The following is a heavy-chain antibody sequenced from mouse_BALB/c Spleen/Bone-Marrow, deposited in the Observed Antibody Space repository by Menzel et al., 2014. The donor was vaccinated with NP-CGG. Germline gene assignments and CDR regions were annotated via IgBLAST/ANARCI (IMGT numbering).Heavy chain of an antibody. V-gene: IGHV5-9-3*01. D-gene: IGHD1-1*01. J-gene: IGHJ2*01. CDR3: ARHITTVVADY. CDR2: ISSGGSYT. CDR1: GFTFSSYA. Sequence: EVKLMESGGGLVKPGGSLKLSCAASGFTFSSYAMSWVRPTPEKRLEWVATISSGGSYTYYPDSVKGRFTISRDNAKNTLYLQMSSLRSEDTAMYYCARHITTVVADYWGQGTTLTVSS.